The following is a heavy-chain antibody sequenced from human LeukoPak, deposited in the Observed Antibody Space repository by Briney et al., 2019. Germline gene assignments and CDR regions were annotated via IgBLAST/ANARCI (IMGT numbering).Heavy chain of an antibody. D-gene: IGHD4-17*01. CDR3: AKRYGDYVDY. J-gene: IGHJ4*02. V-gene: IGHV3-74*01. CDR1: GFSFADSW. Sequence: GGSLRLSCAASGFSFADSWMHWVRQAPGKGLVWVSRINNDGSDTRYADSVRGRFTISRDNSKNTLYLQMNSLRAEDTAVYYCAKRYGDYVDYWGQGTLVTVSS. CDR2: INNDGSDT.